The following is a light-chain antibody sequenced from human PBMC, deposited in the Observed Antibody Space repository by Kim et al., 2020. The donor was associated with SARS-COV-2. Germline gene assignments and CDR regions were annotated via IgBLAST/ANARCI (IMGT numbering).Light chain of an antibody. V-gene: IGLV3-19*01. J-gene: IGLJ3*02. CDR2: GKK. Sequence: VALVHTVRIKCQRDGLRSYYCTWFQQKPGKAPKIVIYGKKNRPPGISTPFSCSTSGNPASLTITGTQAGDEADYYCNSRDSNDNVLFGGGTQLTVL. CDR1: GLRSYY. CDR3: NSRDSNDNVL.